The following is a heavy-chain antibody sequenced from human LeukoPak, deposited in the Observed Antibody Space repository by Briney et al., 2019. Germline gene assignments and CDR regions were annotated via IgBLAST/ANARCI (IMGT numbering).Heavy chain of an antibody. CDR3: ASRYYYGSGSYYTLFDY. CDR2: INHSGST. Sequence: SETLSLTCAVYGGSFSGYYWSWIRQPPGKGLEWIGEINHSGSTNYNPSLKSRVTISVDTSKNQFSLKLSSVTAADTAVYYCASRYYYGSGSYYTLFDYWGQGTLVTVSS. J-gene: IGHJ4*02. D-gene: IGHD3-10*01. V-gene: IGHV4-34*01. CDR1: GGSFSGYY.